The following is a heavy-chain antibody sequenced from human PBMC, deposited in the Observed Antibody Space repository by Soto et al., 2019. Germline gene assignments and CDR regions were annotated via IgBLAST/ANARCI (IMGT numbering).Heavy chain of an antibody. Sequence: GRSLRLSCAASGFIFSTYGMHWVRQAPGKGLEWVAMTWYDESHKYYADSVKGRFTISRDNSMNTLYLQMNSLRAEDTAVYYCATEYNADSAFDIWGQGTMVTVSS. J-gene: IGHJ3*02. D-gene: IGHD1-1*01. V-gene: IGHV3-33*01. CDR3: ATEYNADSAFDI. CDR2: TWYDESHK. CDR1: GFIFSTYG.